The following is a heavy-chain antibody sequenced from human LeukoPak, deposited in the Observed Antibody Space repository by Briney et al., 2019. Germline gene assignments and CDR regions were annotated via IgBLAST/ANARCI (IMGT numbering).Heavy chain of an antibody. Sequence: SETPSLTCTVSGGSISSYYWRWIRQPPGKGLEWIGYIYYSGSTNYNPSLKSRVTISVDTSKNQFSLKLSSVTAADTAVYYCARHGGIEAFDIWGQGTMVTVSS. CDR3: ARHGGIEAFDI. D-gene: IGHD3-16*01. J-gene: IGHJ3*02. CDR1: GGSISSYY. CDR2: IYYSGST. V-gene: IGHV4-59*01.